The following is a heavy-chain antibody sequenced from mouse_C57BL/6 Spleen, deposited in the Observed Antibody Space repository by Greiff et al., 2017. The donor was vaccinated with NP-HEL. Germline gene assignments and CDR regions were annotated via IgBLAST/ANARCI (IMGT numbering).Heavy chain of an antibody. V-gene: IGHV1-66*01. Sequence: VQLQQSGPELVKPGASVKISCKASGYSFTSYYIHWVKQRPGPGLEWIGWIYPGSGNTKYNEKFKGKATLTADTSSSTAYMQLSSLTSEDSAVYYCARGLGGWYFDVWGTGTTVTVSS. J-gene: IGHJ1*03. CDR3: ARGLGGWYFDV. D-gene: IGHD4-1*01. CDR2: IYPGSGNT. CDR1: GYSFTSYY.